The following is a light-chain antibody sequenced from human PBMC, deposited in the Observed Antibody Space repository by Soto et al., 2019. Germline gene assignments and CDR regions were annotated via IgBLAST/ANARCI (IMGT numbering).Light chain of an antibody. CDR3: NSYAGSNNWV. V-gene: IGLV2-8*01. CDR1: SSDVGGYNY. CDR2: EVS. J-gene: IGLJ3*02. Sequence: QSVLTQPASVSGSPGQSITLSCTGNSSDVGGYNYVSWYQQHPGKAPRLMIYEVSKRPSGVPDRFSGSKSGNTASLTVSGLQAEDEADYYCNSYAGSNNWVFGGGTKLTVL.